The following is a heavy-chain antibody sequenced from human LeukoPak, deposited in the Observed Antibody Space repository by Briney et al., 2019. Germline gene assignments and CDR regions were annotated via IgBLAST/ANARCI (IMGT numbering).Heavy chain of an antibody. J-gene: IGHJ6*03. Sequence: PGGSLRLSCAASGFTFSSYEMNWVRQAPGKGLEWVSSISSSSSYIYYADSVKGRFTISRDNAKNSLYLQMNSLRAEDTAVYYCARDSVVVTATTYYYYYYMDVWGKGTTVTVSS. CDR3: ARDSVVVTATTYYYYYYMDV. D-gene: IGHD2-21*02. CDR1: GFTFSSYE. CDR2: ISSSSSYI. V-gene: IGHV3-21*01.